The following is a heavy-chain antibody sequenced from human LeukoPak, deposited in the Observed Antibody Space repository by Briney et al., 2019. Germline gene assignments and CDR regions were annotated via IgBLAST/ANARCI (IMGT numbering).Heavy chain of an antibody. CDR3: ASGYCSGGSCYGLLDC. V-gene: IGHV1-18*01. Sequence: GASEKVPYKASGYTFHTYGISWVRQAPGQGLEWMGWSIAYNGNTNYAQKLQGRVTMTTDTSTKTAYMELRCLRADDTAVYYCASGYCSGGSCYGLLDCWGQGTLVIVSS. CDR2: SIAYNGNT. CDR1: GYTFHTYG. D-gene: IGHD2-15*01. J-gene: IGHJ4*02.